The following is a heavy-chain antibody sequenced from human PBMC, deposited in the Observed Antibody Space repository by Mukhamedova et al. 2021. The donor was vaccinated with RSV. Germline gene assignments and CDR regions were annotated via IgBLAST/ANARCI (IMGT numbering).Heavy chain of an antibody. D-gene: IGHD1-26*01. J-gene: IGHJ6*02. CDR3: ARDWDDYYYGMDV. CDR2: ISYDGSNK. V-gene: IGHV3-30*19. Sequence: MGWVRQAPGKGLEWVAVISYDGSNKYYADSVKGRFTISRDNSKNTLYLQMNSLRAEDTAVYYCARDWDDYYYGMDVWGQGVTVTVSS.